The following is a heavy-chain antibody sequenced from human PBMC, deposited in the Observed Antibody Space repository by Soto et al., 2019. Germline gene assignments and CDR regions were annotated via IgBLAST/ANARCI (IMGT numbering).Heavy chain of an antibody. CDR3: AMSSYYDFWSGYYWTARSTYYYYGMDV. CDR1: GYTFTSYD. CDR2: MNPNSGNT. D-gene: IGHD3-3*01. Sequence: ASVKVSCKASGYTFTSYDINWVRQATGQGLEWMGWMNPNSGNTGYAQKFQGRVTMTRNTSISTAYMELSSLRSEDTAVYYCAMSSYYDFWSGYYWTARSTYYYYGMDVWGQGTTVTVSS. V-gene: IGHV1-8*01. J-gene: IGHJ6*02.